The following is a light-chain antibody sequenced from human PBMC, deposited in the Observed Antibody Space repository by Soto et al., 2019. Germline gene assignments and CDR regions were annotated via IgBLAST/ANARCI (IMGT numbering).Light chain of an antibody. V-gene: IGKV1-39*01. CDR2: SAS. CDR3: QQSYSTPLFT. CDR1: ESISTY. Sequence: DIEMTQSPSSLSASVGDRVTITCRASESISTYLNWYQQKPAKAPKLLIYSASTLESGAPSRFSGSGSGTEFTLTISNLQREDFATYFCQQSYSTPLFTFGPGTKVHV. J-gene: IGKJ3*01.